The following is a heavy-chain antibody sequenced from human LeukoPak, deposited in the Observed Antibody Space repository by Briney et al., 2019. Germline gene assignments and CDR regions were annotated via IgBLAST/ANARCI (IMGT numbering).Heavy chain of an antibody. Sequence: PGGSLRLSCAASGFTFSSYAMSWVRQAPGKGLEWVSAISGSGGSTYYADSVKGRFTISRDNSKNTLYLQMNSLRAEDTAVYYCAKDLNSIRFLEWLSGGVKGGLFDYWGQGTLVTVSS. D-gene: IGHD3-3*01. CDR2: ISGSGGST. CDR3: AKDLNSIRFLEWLSGGVKGGLFDY. J-gene: IGHJ4*02. CDR1: GFTFSSYA. V-gene: IGHV3-23*01.